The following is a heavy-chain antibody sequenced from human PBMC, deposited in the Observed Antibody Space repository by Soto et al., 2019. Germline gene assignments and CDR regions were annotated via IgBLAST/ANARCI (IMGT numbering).Heavy chain of an antibody. V-gene: IGHV3-30-3*01. CDR1: GFTCGGYA. CDR2: ISYDGSNK. CDR3: AKTVVYYYYYGMDV. J-gene: IGHJ6*02. Sequence: GGSLRLSSGAAGFTCGGYAMHWVRQAPGKGLEWVAVISYDGSNKYYADSVKGRFTISRDNSKNTLYLQMNSLRAEDTAVYYCAKTVVYYYYYGMDVWGQGTTVTVSS. D-gene: IGHD2-15*01.